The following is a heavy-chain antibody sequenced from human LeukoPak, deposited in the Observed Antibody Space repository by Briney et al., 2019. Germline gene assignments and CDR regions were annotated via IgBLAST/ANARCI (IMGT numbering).Heavy chain of an antibody. J-gene: IGHJ4*02. D-gene: IGHD3-22*01. V-gene: IGHV3-7*01. CDR2: IKQDGSEK. CDR1: GFIFSSYW. CDR3: ARDRDSRGYYYPY. Sequence: GGSLRLSCAASGFIFSSYWMSWVRQAPGKGLEWVANIKQDGSEKHYVDSVKGRFTISRDNAKNSLYLQMNSLRVEDTAVYYCARDRDSRGYYYPYWGQGTLVTVSS.